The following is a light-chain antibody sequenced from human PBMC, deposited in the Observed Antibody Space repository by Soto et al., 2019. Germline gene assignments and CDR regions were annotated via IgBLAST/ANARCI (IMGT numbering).Light chain of an antibody. CDR2: GVN. V-gene: IGLV2-14*03. Sequence: QSVLTQPASVSGSPGQSITISCTGTSSDVGGYDYVSWYQQHPGKAPKLMIYGVNNRPSGVSNRFSGSKSGNTASLTISGLQFEDEADYYCASYTSTAAYVIGTGTQLTVL. CDR1: SSDVGGYDY. CDR3: ASYTSTAAYV. J-gene: IGLJ1*01.